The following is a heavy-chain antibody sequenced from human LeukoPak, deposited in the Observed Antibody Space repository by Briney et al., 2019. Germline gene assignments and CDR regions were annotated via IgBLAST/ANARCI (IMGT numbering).Heavy chain of an antibody. CDR3: AKCLYGSGSYCTYYFDY. CDR1: GVTFSSYG. V-gene: IGHV3-30*02. J-gene: IGHJ4*02. D-gene: IGHD3-10*01. CDR2: IRYDGSKK. Sequence: GGSLRLSCAASGVTFSSYGMHWVRQAPGKGLEWVAFIRYDGSKKYYANSLKIRCTISRDNSKNALYLQMNRLRAEDPAVYYCAKCLYGSGSYCTYYFDYWGQGTLVPVSS.